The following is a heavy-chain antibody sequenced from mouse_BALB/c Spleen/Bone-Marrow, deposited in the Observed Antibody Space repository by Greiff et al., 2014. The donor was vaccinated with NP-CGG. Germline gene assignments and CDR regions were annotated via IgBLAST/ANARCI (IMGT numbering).Heavy chain of an antibody. CDR1: GVSLTDYG. J-gene: IGHJ4*01. CDR2: IWGGGST. V-gene: IGHV2-6-5*01. D-gene: IGHD4-1*01. Sequence: QGQLKGSGPGLGAPSQSLSLTCTFSGVSLTDYGVRWVCQPPGKGLGGLGVIWGGGSTYYNSALKSRPSISKDNSKSQVFLKMNSLQTDDTAMYYCAKHTGTVIGGIMDYWGQGTSVTVSS. CDR3: AKHTGTVIGGIMDY.